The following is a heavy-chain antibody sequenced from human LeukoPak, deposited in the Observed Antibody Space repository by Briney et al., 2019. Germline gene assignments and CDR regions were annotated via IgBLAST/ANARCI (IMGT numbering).Heavy chain of an antibody. CDR1: GYTFTSYY. V-gene: IGHV1-46*01. CDR2: INPSGGST. CDR3: GGALTMIVVSRFDP. J-gene: IGHJ5*02. D-gene: IGHD3-22*01. Sequence: ASVKVSCKASGYTFTSYYMHWVRQAPGQGLEWMGIINPSGGSTSYAQKFQGRGTMTRDTSTSTVHMELSRLRCGGPAGDYLGGALTMIVVSRFDPWGQGTLVTVSS.